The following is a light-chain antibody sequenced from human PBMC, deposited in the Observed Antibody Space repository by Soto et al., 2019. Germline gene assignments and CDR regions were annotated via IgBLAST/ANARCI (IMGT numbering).Light chain of an antibody. Sequence: IQMTQSPSSLSASVGDRVTITCRASQGIRNDLGWYQQKPGEAPNLLIYAATSLRSGVPSRLSGSGSGTDFTLTISSLQPEDFATYYCLQDYNYPRTFGQGTKVEVK. J-gene: IGKJ1*01. CDR1: QGIRND. V-gene: IGKV1-6*02. CDR2: AAT. CDR3: LQDYNYPRT.